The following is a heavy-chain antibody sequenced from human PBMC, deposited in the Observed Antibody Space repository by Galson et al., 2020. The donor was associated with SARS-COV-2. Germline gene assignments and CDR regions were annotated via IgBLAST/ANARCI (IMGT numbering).Heavy chain of an antibody. CDR2: IYYSGST. CDR3: ARAYYHDSSGYDGEWLDR. J-gene: IGHJ5*02. CDR1: GGSISTSSFY. Sequence: SETLSLTCTVSGGSISTSSFYWGWIRQPPGKGLEWIGSIYYSGSTDYNPSLKSRVTISVDTSKNQFSLKLSSVTAADTAVYYCARAYYHDSSGYDGEWLDRWGQGTLVTVSS. D-gene: IGHD3-22*01. V-gene: IGHV4-39*07.